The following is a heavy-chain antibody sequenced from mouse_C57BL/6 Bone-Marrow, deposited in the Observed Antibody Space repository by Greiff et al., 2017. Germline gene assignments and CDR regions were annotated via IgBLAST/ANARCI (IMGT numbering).Heavy chain of an antibody. CDR2: IYPGDGDT. V-gene: IGHV1-82*01. J-gene: IGHJ3*01. Sequence: QVQLQQSGPELVKPGASVKISCKASGYAFSSSWMNWVKQRPGQGLEWIGRIYPGDGDTNYNGKFKGKATLTADKSSSTAYMQLSSLTSEDSAVXCCARIRFAYWGQGTLVTVSA. CDR1: GYAFSSSW. CDR3: ARIRFAY.